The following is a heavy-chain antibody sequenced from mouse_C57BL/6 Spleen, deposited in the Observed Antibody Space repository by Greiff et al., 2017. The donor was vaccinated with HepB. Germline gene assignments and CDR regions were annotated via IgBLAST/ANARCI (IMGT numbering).Heavy chain of an antibody. V-gene: IGHV1-55*01. D-gene: IGHD2-5*01. J-gene: IGHJ2*01. Sequence: QVQLQQPGAELVKPGASVKMSCKASGYTFPSYWITWVKQRPGQGLEWIGDIYPGSGSTNYNEKFKSKATLTVDTSSSTAYMQLSSLTSEDSAVYYCARAAYYRNPYYFDYWAQVTTLTVSS. CDR2: IYPGSGST. CDR1: GYTFPSYW. CDR3: ARAAYYRNPYYFDY.